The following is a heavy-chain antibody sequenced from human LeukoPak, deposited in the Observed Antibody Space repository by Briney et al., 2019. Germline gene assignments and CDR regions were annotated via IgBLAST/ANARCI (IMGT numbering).Heavy chain of an antibody. J-gene: IGHJ4*02. D-gene: IGHD5-24*01. Sequence: NSSETLSLTCSVSGGSISSSSSYWGWIRQPPGEGLEWIGSIYYSGSSFDNPALKSRVTISVDTSKNQFSLKLSSVTAADTAVYYCARHRSGWLQSSFDYWGQGTLVTVSS. V-gene: IGHV4-39*01. CDR2: IYYSGSS. CDR3: ARHRSGWLQSSFDY. CDR1: GGSISSSSSY.